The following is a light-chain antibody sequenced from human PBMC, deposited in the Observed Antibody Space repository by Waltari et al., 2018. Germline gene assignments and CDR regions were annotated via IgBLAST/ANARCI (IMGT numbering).Light chain of an antibody. Sequence: QSVLTQAPSVSGAPGQRVTISCTGGDSNIDSFGVNWYQHLQGRVPKLIIYENTTRPSGVPARFPGSKSGTSASLAIDGLQPEDEGDYYCQSYDNSLRGSVLFGGGTKVTV. V-gene: IGLV1-40*01. CDR2: ENT. CDR1: DSNIDSFG. CDR3: QSYDNSLRGSVL. J-gene: IGLJ3*02.